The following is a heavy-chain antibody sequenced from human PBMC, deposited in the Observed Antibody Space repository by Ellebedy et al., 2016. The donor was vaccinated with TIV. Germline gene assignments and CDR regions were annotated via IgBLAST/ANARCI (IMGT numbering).Heavy chain of an antibody. D-gene: IGHD2-21*01. V-gene: IGHV1-18*01. CDR1: GYTLGDYG. CDR2: ISAYNGKL. J-gene: IGHJ4*02. Sequence: AASVKVSCKASGYTLGDYGISWVRQAPGQGLEWMGWISAYNGKLSYAQKFQGRVTMTTDTSTSTAYMELRSLRSDDTAVYYCARDCRGECNSAYYPDYWGQGTLVTVSS. CDR3: ARDCRGECNSAYYPDY.